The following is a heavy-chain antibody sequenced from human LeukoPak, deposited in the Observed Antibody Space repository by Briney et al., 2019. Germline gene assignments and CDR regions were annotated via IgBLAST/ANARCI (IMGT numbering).Heavy chain of an antibody. J-gene: IGHJ4*02. V-gene: IGHV3-30*18. CDR1: GFTFSSYG. CDR3: AKDLRYFDWLLQGSPFDY. D-gene: IGHD3-9*01. Sequence: GGSLRLSCAASGFTFSSYGMHWVRQAPGKGLEWVAVISYDGSNKYYADSVKGRFTISRDNSKNTLYLQMNSLRAEDTAVYYCAKDLRYFDWLLQGSPFDYWGQGTLVTVSS. CDR2: ISYDGSNK.